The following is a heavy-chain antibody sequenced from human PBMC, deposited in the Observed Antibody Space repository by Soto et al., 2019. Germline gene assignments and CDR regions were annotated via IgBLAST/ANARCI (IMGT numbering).Heavy chain of an antibody. J-gene: IGHJ5*02. V-gene: IGHV4-31*03. CDR1: GGSISSGGYY. D-gene: IGHD5-18*01. CDR3: ARVITTAMGCEFQSQNWFDP. CDR2: IYYSGST. Sequence: QVQLQESGPGLVKPSQTLSLTCTVSGGSISSGGYYWSWIRQHPGKGLEWIGYIYYSGSTYYNPSLKSRVTISVDTSKNQFSLKLSSVTAADTAVYYCARVITTAMGCEFQSQNWFDPWGQGTLVTVSS.